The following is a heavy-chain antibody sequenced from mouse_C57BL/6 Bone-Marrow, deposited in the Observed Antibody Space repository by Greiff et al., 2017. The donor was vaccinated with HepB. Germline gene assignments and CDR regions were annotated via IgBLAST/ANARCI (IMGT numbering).Heavy chain of an antibody. CDR3: ARGITTVLADYFDY. Sequence: VQLQQSGPGLVKPSQSLSLTCSVTGYSITSGYYWNWIRQFPGNKLEWMGYISYDGSNNNNPSLKNRISITRETSNNQFFLKLNSETTEDTATYYCARGITTVLADYFDYWGQGTTLTVSS. D-gene: IGHD1-1*01. CDR2: ISYDGSN. CDR1: GYSITSGYY. J-gene: IGHJ2*01. V-gene: IGHV3-6*01.